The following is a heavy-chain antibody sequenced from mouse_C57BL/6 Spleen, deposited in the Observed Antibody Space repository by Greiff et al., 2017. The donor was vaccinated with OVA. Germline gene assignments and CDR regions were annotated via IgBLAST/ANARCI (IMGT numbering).Heavy chain of an antibody. D-gene: IGHD2-5*01. Sequence: EVQLVESGGGLVKPGGSLKLSCAASGFTFSSYAMSWVRQTPEKRLEWVATISDGGSYTYYPDNVKGRVTISRDNAKNNLYLQMSHLKSEDTAMYYCARDRDYSNYHDYWGQGTTLTVSS. CDR3: ARDRDYSNYHDY. CDR1: GFTFSSYA. J-gene: IGHJ2*01. CDR2: ISDGGSYT. V-gene: IGHV5-4*01.